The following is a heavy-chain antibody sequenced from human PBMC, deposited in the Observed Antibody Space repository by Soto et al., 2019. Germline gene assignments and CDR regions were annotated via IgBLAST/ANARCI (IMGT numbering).Heavy chain of an antibody. V-gene: IGHV4-4*07. Sequence: SETLSLTCTVSVGSISSYYWTWIRQPAGKGLEWIGRIYTSGSTNYNSSLKSRVTMLVDTSKNQFSLKLSSVTAADTAVYYCARESGSYRSLDYWGQGLLVTV. J-gene: IGHJ4*02. CDR1: VGSISSYY. CDR2: IYTSGST. CDR3: ARESGSYRSLDY. D-gene: IGHD3-16*02.